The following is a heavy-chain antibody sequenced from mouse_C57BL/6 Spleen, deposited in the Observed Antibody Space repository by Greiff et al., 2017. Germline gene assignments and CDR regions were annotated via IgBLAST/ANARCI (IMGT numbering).Heavy chain of an antibody. V-gene: IGHV7-1*01. CDR3: AKDDGYGFAY. CDR1: GFTFSDFY. D-gene: IGHD2-2*01. Sequence: EVKVVESGGGLVQSGRSLRLSCATSGFTFSDFYMEWVRQAPGKGLEWIAASRNKANDYTTEYSASVKGRFIVSRDTSPSILYLQMNALRAEDTAIYYCAKDDGYGFAYWGQGTLVTVSA. J-gene: IGHJ3*01. CDR2: SRNKANDYTT.